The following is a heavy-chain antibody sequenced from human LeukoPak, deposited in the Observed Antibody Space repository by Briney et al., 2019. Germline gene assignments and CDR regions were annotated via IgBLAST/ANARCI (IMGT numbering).Heavy chain of an antibody. Sequence: GGSLRLSCAASGFTFSSSAMSWVRQAPGKGLEWVSAISNNGGYTYYADSVQGRFTISRDNSKSTLCLQMNSLRAEDTAVYYCAKQLGYCSDGSCYFPYWGQGTLVTVFS. CDR1: GFTFSSSA. V-gene: IGHV3-23*01. D-gene: IGHD2-15*01. CDR2: ISNNGGYT. J-gene: IGHJ4*02. CDR3: AKQLGYCSDGSCYFPY.